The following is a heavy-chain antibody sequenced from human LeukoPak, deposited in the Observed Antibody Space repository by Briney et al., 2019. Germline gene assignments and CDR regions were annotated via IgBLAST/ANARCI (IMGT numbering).Heavy chain of an antibody. CDR2: IYHSGST. D-gene: IGHD6-19*01. Sequence: SETLSLTCAVSGVSISSGGYSWSWIRQPPGKGLEWIGYIYHSGSTYYNPSLKSRVTISVDRSKNQFSLKLSSVTAADTAVYYCARVAAVAGPKQNDAFDIWGQGTMVTVSS. CDR1: GVSISSGGYS. J-gene: IGHJ3*02. CDR3: ARVAAVAGPKQNDAFDI. V-gene: IGHV4-30-2*01.